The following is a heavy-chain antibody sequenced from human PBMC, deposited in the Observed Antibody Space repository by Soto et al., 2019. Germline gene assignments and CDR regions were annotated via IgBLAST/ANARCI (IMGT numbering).Heavy chain of an antibody. CDR3: ARSLRFLEWLSGHHLYYMAV. CDR2: ISRSSSYI. CDR1: GFTFSDYS. V-gene: IGHV3-21*01. D-gene: IGHD3-3*01. J-gene: IGHJ6*03. Sequence: GGSLRLACAASGFTFSDYSMNWVRQVPGKGLEWVSSISRSSSYIHYADSLKGRFTISRDNAKDSLYLQLNSLRAEDTAIYHCARSLRFLEWLSGHHLYYMAVWGKGTTVTVSS.